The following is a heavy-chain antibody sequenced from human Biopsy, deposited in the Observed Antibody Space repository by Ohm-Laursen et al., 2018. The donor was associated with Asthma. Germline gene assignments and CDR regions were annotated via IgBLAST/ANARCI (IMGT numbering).Heavy chain of an antibody. CDR2: IYYTGSD. J-gene: IGHJ6*02. D-gene: IGHD3-10*01. Sequence: GTLSLTCTVSGGSVSTGSYYWSWVRQPPGKGLEWLGYIYYTGSDNYNPSLKSRVTISVDTSKNQFSLRLNSVTAADTAVYYCARGPNYHGSGRAPIGMDVWGQGTTVTVSS. V-gene: IGHV4-61*01. CDR1: GGSVSTGSYY. CDR3: ARGPNYHGSGRAPIGMDV.